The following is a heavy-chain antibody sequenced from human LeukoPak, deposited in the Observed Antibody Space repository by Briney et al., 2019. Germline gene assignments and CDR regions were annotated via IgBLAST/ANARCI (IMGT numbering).Heavy chain of an antibody. V-gene: IGHV3-21*01. Sequence: GGSLRLSCAASGFAFSSYSMNWVRQAPGKGLEWVSSISSSSSYIYYADSVKGRFTISRDNAKNSLYLQMNSLRAEDTAVYYCASSGSITILDYWGQGTLVTVSS. D-gene: IGHD3-3*01. CDR1: GFAFSSYS. CDR3: ASSGSITILDY. CDR2: ISSSSSYI. J-gene: IGHJ4*02.